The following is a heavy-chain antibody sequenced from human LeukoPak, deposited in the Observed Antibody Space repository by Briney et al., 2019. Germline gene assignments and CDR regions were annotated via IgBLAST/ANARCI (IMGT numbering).Heavy chain of an antibody. CDR2: INPNSGGT. J-gene: IGHJ3*02. Sequence: ASVKVSCKASGYTFTGYYMHWVRQAPGQGLEWMGWINPNSGGTNYAQKFQGRVTMTRDTSISTAYMELSRLRSDDTAVYYCARKTPYSSSDAFDIWGQGTMVTVSS. D-gene: IGHD6-6*01. CDR1: GYTFTGYY. CDR3: ARKTPYSSSDAFDI. V-gene: IGHV1-2*02.